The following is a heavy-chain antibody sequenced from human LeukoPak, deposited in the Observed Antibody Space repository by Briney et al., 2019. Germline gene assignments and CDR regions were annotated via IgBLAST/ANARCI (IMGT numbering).Heavy chain of an antibody. J-gene: IGHJ6*02. V-gene: IGHV3-23*01. D-gene: IGHD4-11*01. CDR1: GFTFSSYA. CDR3: AKSQLYSNYYYYYGMDV. CDR2: ISDSGGYT. Sequence: GGPLRLSCAASGFTFSSYAMSWVRQAPGKGLEWVSGISDSGGYTYYADSVKGRFTISRDNSKNTLYLQMNSLRAEDTAVYSSAKSQLYSNYYYYYGMDVWGQGTTVTVSS.